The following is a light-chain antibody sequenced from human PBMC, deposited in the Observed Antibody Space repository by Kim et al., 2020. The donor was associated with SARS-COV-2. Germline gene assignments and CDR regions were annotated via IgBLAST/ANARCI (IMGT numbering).Light chain of an antibody. CDR2: SNV. CDR3: ASWDDSLSGWV. J-gene: IGLJ3*02. CDR1: SSDIGSNT. V-gene: IGLV1-44*01. Sequence: QAVVTQPPSASGTPGQRVTISCSGSSSDIGSNTVSWYQQFPGTTPKLLIYSNVQRPSGVPDRFSGSKSGTSASLAISGLQSADEAHYYCASWDDSLSGWVFGGGTKVTVL.